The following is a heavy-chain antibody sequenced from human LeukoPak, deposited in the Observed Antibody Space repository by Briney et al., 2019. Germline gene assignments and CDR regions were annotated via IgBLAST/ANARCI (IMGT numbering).Heavy chain of an antibody. CDR3: ARERGGYGYYYYGMDV. CDR1: GGTFSSYA. CDR2: IIPIFGTA. J-gene: IGHJ6*04. D-gene: IGHD5-18*01. V-gene: IGHV1-69*13. Sequence: SVKVSCKASGGTFSSYAISWVRQAPGQGLEWMGGIIPIFGTANYAQKFQGRVTITADESTSTAYMELSSLRSEDTAVYYCARERGGYGYYYYGMDVWGKGTTVTVSS.